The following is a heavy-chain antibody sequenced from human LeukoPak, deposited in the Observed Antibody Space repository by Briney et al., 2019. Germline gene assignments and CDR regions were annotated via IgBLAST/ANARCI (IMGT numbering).Heavy chain of an antibody. Sequence: PSETLSLTCTVSGDSISPYSWSWARQPAGKGLEWIGRIYASGYTDYDPSLRSRVTMSVDTSKNQFSLKLTSVTAADTSVFFCARNHIVTGTYFDSWGPGTLVTVSS. CDR1: GDSISPYS. J-gene: IGHJ4*02. D-gene: IGHD2-21*01. CDR2: IYASGYT. V-gene: IGHV4-4*07. CDR3: ARNHIVTGTYFDS.